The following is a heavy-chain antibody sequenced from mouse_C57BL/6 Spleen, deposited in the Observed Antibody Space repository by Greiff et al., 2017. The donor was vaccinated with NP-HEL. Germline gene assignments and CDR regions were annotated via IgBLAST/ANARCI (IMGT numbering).Heavy chain of an antibody. Sequence: QVQLKQSGAELVKPGASVKISCKASGYAFSSYWMNWVKQRPGKGLEWIGQIYPGDGDTNYNGKFKGKATLTADKSSSTAYMQLSSLTSEDSAVYFCAREGDDGRAMDYWGQGTSVTVSS. J-gene: IGHJ4*01. CDR1: GYAFSSYW. CDR2: IYPGDGDT. CDR3: AREGDDGRAMDY. V-gene: IGHV1-80*01. D-gene: IGHD2-3*01.